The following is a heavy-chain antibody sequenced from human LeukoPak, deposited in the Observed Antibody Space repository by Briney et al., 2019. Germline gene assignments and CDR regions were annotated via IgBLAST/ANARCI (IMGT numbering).Heavy chain of an antibody. Sequence: HPGGSLRLSCAASGFTFSSYQMTWVRQAPGKGLQWVSYITSTGTTIHYADSVKGRFTISRDNANNSLFLQMNSLRAEDTAVYYCARIYSSGQGNDALDIWGQGTMVSVSS. CDR2: ITSTGTTI. V-gene: IGHV3-48*03. D-gene: IGHD6-19*01. CDR3: ARIYSSGQGNDALDI. J-gene: IGHJ3*02. CDR1: GFTFSSYQ.